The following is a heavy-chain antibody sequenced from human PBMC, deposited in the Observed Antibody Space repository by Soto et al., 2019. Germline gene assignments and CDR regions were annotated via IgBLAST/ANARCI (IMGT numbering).Heavy chain of an antibody. Sequence: EVQLVESGGGLVKPGGSLTLSCAGSGFAFRSYNMNWVRQPPGKGLEWVASISSGSSNIYYADSVKGRFTISRDNAKDALYLQIDSLRAEDSAVYYCAIATVVAGTFDFWGQGTLLTVSS. CDR1: GFAFRSYN. CDR3: AIATVVAGTFDF. CDR2: ISSGSSNI. V-gene: IGHV3-21*01. D-gene: IGHD2-15*01. J-gene: IGHJ4*02.